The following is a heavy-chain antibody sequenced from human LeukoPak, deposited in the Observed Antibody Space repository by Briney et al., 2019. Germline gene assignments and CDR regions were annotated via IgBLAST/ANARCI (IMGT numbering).Heavy chain of an antibody. Sequence: GASVKVSCKASGYTFTSYGISWVRQAPGQGLEWMGWISAYNGNTNYAQKLQGRVTMTTDTSTSTAYMELRSLRSDDTAVYYCARGVFPRITMVRGVIIRIDYWGQGTLVTVSS. J-gene: IGHJ4*02. CDR2: ISAYNGNT. CDR1: GYTFTSYG. D-gene: IGHD3-10*01. CDR3: ARGVFPRITMVRGVIIRIDY. V-gene: IGHV1-18*01.